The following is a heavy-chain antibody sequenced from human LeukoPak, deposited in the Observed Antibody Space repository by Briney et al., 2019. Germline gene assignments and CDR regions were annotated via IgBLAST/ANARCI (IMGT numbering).Heavy chain of an antibody. V-gene: IGHV4-59*08. Sequence: SETLSLTCTVSGGSISSYYWSWIRQPPGKGLEWIGYIYYSGSTNYNPSLKSRVTISVDTSKNQFSLKLSSVTAADTAVYYCARHPKYCSGGSCYDYWGQGTLVTVSS. CDR1: GGSISSYY. D-gene: IGHD2-15*01. CDR2: IYYSGST. CDR3: ARHPKYCSGGSCYDY. J-gene: IGHJ4*02.